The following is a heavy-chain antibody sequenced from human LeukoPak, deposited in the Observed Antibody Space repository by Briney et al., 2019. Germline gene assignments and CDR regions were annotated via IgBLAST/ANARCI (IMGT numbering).Heavy chain of an antibody. V-gene: IGHV1-18*01. D-gene: IGHD3-22*01. J-gene: IGHJ4*02. CDR3: ARGSPPRRNYDSRGYYSYYFDY. CDR2: INTYNGNT. Sequence: VASVKLSCKASGYIFTSYGISWVRQAPGQGLEWMGWINTYNGNTKFAQKLQGRVTMTTDTSTSTAYMELRSLRSDDTAVYYCARGSPPRRNYDSRGYYSYYFDYWGQGTLVTVSS. CDR1: GYIFTSYG.